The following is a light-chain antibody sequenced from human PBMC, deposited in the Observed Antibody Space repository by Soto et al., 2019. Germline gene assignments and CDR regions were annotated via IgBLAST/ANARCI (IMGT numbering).Light chain of an antibody. J-gene: IGLJ1*01. CDR1: SSNIGGNS. Sequence: QSVMTQPPSVSAAPGQKVTISCSGSSSNIGGNSVSWYQHPPGKAPKLMISEVSNRPSGVSNRFSGSKSGNTASLTISGLQAEDEADYYCSSYTSTSTRVFGTGTQLTVL. V-gene: IGLV2-14*01. CDR2: EVS. CDR3: SSYTSTSTRV.